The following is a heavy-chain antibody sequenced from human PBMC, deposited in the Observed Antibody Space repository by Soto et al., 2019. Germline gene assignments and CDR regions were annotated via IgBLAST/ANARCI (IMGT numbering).Heavy chain of an antibody. D-gene: IGHD1-26*01. CDR1: GYTFTSYA. CDR3: ARGGSGSYSHWFDP. J-gene: IGHJ5*02. V-gene: IGHV1-3*01. Sequence: GASVKVSCKASGYTFTSYAINWVRQAPGQGLEWMGWINGASGNTKYSQKFQDRVAITRDTSASTAYLELSSLTSEDTAVYYCARGGSGSYSHWFDPWGQGSLVTVSS. CDR2: INGASGNT.